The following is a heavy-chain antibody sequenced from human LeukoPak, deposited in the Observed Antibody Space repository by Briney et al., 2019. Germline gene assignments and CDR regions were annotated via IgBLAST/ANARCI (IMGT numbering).Heavy chain of an antibody. J-gene: IGHJ6*02. CDR1: GFTLSDYW. CDR2: IDPDGTTT. Sequence: GGSLRVSCADPGFTLSDYWMHTGRQAPGEGLVWVSRIDPDGTTTNYADSVKGRFTTSRDNVKNTLYLQMNSLRAENTALYYRTRVVAGRAGLMDVWGRGTTVTVSS. CDR3: TRVVAGRAGLMDV. V-gene: IGHV3-74*01. D-gene: IGHD6-13*01.